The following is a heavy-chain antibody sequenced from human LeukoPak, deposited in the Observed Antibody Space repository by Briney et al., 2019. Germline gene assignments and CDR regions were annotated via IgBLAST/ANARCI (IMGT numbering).Heavy chain of an antibody. CDR3: ARDVLLWFGELSGYYGMDV. J-gene: IGHJ6*02. V-gene: IGHV3-21*01. CDR2: ISSSSSYI. CDR1: GFTFSSYS. D-gene: IGHD3-10*01. Sequence: PGGSLRLSCAASGFTFSSYSMNWVRQAPGKGLEWVSSISSSSSYIYYADSVKGRFTISRDNAKNSLYLQMNSLRAEDTAVYYCARDVLLWFGELSGYYGMDVWGQGTTVTVSS.